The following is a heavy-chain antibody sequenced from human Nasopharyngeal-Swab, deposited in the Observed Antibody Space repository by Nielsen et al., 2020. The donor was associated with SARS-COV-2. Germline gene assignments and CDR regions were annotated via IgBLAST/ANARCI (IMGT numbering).Heavy chain of an antibody. D-gene: IGHD3-3*01. V-gene: IGHV1-69*10. CDR1: AGTFSSYA. J-gene: IGHJ3*02. CDR2: IIPILGIA. CDR3: AREILRFLEWLLPDAFDI. Sequence: SVKVSCKASAGTFSSYAISWVLQAPAHGLEWMGGIIPILGIANYAQKFQGRVTITADKSTSTAYMELSSLRSEDTAVYYCAREILRFLEWLLPDAFDIWGQGTMVTVSS.